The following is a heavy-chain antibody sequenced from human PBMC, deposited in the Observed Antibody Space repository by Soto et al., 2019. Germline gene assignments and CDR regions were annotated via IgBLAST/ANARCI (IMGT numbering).Heavy chain of an antibody. CDR2: VKSEAHGGRA. V-gene: IGHV3-15*07. D-gene: IGHD4-4*01. CDR3: TTDSYSTITIGSFDY. J-gene: IGHJ4*01. CDR1: GFTFSNAW. Sequence: PGGSLRLSCAASGFTFSNAWINWVRQAPGKGVGWVGRVKSEAHGGRAEYAEPGEGRFAVSRDDSNKILYLHMASLQIEDPALYYCTTDSYSTITIGSFDYWGHATPVTV.